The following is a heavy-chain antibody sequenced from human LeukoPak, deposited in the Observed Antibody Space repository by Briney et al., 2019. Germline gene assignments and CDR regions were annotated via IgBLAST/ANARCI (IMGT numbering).Heavy chain of an antibody. Sequence: ASVKVSCKASGGTFSSYAISWVRQAPGQGLEWMGGIIPIFGTANYAQKFQGRVTITTDESTSTAYMELSSLRSEDTAVYYCARVYSSWGISWFDPWGQGTLSPSPQ. CDR3: ARVYSSWGISWFDP. CDR2: IIPIFGTA. V-gene: IGHV1-69*05. D-gene: IGHD6-13*01. CDR1: GGTFSSYA. J-gene: IGHJ5*02.